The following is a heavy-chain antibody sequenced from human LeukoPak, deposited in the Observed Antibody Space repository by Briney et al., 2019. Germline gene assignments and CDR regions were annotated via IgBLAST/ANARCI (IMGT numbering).Heavy chain of an antibody. CDR1: RFTFSSYG. J-gene: IGHJ4*02. V-gene: IGHV3-23*01. CDR2: ISGSGAKI. Sequence: GGSLRLSCAASRFTFSSYGLSWVRQAPGKGLEWVSAISGSGAKIYYADSVKGRFTISRDNSKNTLYLQVNSLRAEDTAVYYCAKDGGSYQFDYWGQGTLVTVSS. D-gene: IGHD1-26*01. CDR3: AKDGGSYQFDY.